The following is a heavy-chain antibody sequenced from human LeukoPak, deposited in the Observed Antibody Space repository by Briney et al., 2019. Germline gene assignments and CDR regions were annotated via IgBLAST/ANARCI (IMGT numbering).Heavy chain of an antibody. CDR1: GFTFSSYG. CDR2: IWYDGSNK. D-gene: IGHD3-10*01. CDR3: ARDPQSGNLSPDY. Sequence: PGGSLRLSCAASGFTFSSYGMHWVRQAPGKGLEWVAVIWYDGSNKYYADSVKGRFTISRDDSKNTLYLQMNSLRAEDTAVYYCARDPQSGNLSPDYWGQGTLVTVSS. J-gene: IGHJ4*02. V-gene: IGHV3-33*01.